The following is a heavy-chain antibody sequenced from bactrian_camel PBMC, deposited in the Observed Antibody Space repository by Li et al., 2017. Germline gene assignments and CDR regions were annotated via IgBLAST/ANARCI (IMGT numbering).Heavy chain of an antibody. CDR1: GYTYNNYH. Sequence: HVQLVESGGGSVQAGGSLRLSCIASGYTYNNYHMGWFRQAPGQERVGVAAIDDFGNTNYADSVKGRFTASRDNAKNILYLQMNSLKSEDTALYYCAKDYTYWGRGTQVTVS. V-gene: IGHV3S53*01. CDR3: AKDYTY. J-gene: IGHJ4*01. D-gene: IGHD2*01. CDR2: IDDFGNT.